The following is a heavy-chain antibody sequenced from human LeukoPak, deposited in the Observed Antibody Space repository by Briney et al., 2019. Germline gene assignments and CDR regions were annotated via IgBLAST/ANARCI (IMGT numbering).Heavy chain of an antibody. Sequence: PSETLSLTCTVSGGSISSSSYYWGWIRQPPGKGLEWIGTIYYAGDTYYNPSLKSRVTMSVDTSKNQLFLKLTSVTAADAAVYYCARRTGFFAPAGSDWGQGTLVIVSS. J-gene: IGHJ4*02. V-gene: IGHV4-39*01. CDR3: ARRTGFFAPAGSD. CDR1: GGSISSSSYY. D-gene: IGHD6-13*01. CDR2: IYYAGDT.